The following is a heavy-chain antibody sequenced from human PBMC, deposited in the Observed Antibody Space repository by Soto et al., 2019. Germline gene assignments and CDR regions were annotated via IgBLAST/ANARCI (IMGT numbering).Heavy chain of an antibody. V-gene: IGHV3-30*02. J-gene: IGHJ6*02. CDR2: IWYDGSNK. CDR1: GFTFSSYG. CDR3: LLPGANYDFWSGYHPYGMDV. D-gene: IGHD3-3*01. Sequence: GGSLRLSCAASGFTFSSYGMHWVRQAPGKGLEWVAVIWYDGSNKYYADSVKGRFTISRDNSKNTLYLQMNSLRAEDTAVYYCLLPGANYDFWSGYHPYGMDVWGQGTTVTVSS.